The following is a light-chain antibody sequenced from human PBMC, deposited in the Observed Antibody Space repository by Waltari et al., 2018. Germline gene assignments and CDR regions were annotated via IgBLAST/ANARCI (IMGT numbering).Light chain of an antibody. V-gene: IGKV3-20*01. J-gene: IGKJ4*01. CDR1: QSVSSNV. CDR2: GAS. Sequence: VLTQYPGTLSLSPGESASDSCRASQSVSSNVLAWYQKKPGQAPMLLIYGASSRATGIPDRVSGSGSGTDFTLTISRLEPEDFAVYYCQQYGSSPLTFGGGTKVEIK. CDR3: QQYGSSPLT.